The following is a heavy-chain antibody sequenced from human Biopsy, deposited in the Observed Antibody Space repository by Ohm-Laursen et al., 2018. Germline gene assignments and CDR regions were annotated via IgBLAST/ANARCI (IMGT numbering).Heavy chain of an antibody. CDR2: VYYSGTT. Sequence: TLSLTCTVSSGSISGYYWTWIRQTPGKGLEWIGYVYYSGTTTYNPSLRSRVTISVDTSMNQISLRLQSVTAADTAIYYCTRATNSTGWPYYYFYGMDIWGQGTTVTVSS. J-gene: IGHJ6*02. CDR3: TRATNSTGWPYYYFYGMDI. CDR1: SGSISGYY. D-gene: IGHD2/OR15-2a*01. V-gene: IGHV4-59*01.